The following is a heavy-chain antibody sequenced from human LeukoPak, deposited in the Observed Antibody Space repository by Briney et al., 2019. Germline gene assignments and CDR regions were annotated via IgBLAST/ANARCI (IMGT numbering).Heavy chain of an antibody. J-gene: IGHJ4*02. V-gene: IGHV3-23*01. CDR2: ISGSGSGSST. CDR3: AKRRDYFDY. CDR1: GFTFSSSA. Sequence: GGSLRLSCAASGFTFSSSAMSWVRQAPGKGLEWVSTISGSGSGSSTYYADSVKGRFTISRDNSKNTLYLQMNSLRAEDTAIYYCAKRRDYFDYWGQGTLVTVSS.